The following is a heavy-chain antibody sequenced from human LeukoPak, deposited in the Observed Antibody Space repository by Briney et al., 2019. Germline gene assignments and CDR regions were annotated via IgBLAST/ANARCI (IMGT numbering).Heavy chain of an antibody. CDR3: ARDLEDDYVWGSYRHLPYAFDI. D-gene: IGHD3-16*02. J-gene: IGHJ3*02. CDR1: GGSISSYY. V-gene: IGHV4-59*12. Sequence: SETLSLTCTVSGGSISSYYWSWIRQPPGKGLEWIGYIYYSGSTNYNPSLKSRVTISVDTSKNQFSLKLSSVTAADMAVYYCARDLEDDYVWGSYRHLPYAFDIWGQGTMVTVSS. CDR2: IYYSGST.